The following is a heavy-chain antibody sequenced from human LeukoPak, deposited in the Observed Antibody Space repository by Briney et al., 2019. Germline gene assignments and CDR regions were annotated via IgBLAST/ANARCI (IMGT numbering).Heavy chain of an antibody. CDR1: GYTFTSYG. Sequence: ASVKVSCKASGYTFTSYGISWVRQAPGQGLEWMGWINPNSGGTNYAQKFQGRVTMTRDTSISTAYMELSRLRSDDTAVYYCARARPFMVRGVTSEFDPWGQGTLVTVSS. V-gene: IGHV1-2*02. CDR2: INPNSGGT. D-gene: IGHD3-10*01. CDR3: ARARPFMVRGVTSEFDP. J-gene: IGHJ5*02.